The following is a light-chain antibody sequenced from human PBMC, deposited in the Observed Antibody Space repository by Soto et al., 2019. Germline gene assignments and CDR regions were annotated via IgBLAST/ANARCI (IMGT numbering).Light chain of an antibody. CDR2: MAA. CDR3: MQALPTPLT. CDR1: QSLLHSDGNNY. V-gene: IGKV2-28*01. J-gene: IGKJ4*01. Sequence: DIVMTQSPLSLPVTPGEPASISCRSSQSLLHSDGNNYLDWFLQKPGQSQQVLINMAAYRASRVHDRLSGSRSGTDFTLKISRVEAEDVGIYYCMQALPTPLTFGGGTKVEI.